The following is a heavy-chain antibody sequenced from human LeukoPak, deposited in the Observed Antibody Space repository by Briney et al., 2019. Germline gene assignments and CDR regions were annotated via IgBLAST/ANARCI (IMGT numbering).Heavy chain of an antibody. CDR1: GFTFSSNS. V-gene: IGHV3-21*01. CDR2: ISSSSSYI. CDR3: ARGRGTSYQMYYFDY. D-gene: IGHD2-2*01. J-gene: IGHJ4*02. Sequence: GGSLRLSCAASGFTFSSNSMNWVRQAPGKGLEWVSSISSSSSYIYYADSVKGRFTISRDIAKNSLYLQMNSLRAEDTAVYYCARGRGTSYQMYYFDYWGQGTLVTVSS.